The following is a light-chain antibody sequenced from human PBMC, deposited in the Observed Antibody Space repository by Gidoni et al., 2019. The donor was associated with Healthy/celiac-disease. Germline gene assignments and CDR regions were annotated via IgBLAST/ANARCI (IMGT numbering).Light chain of an antibody. CDR3: SSYTSSSLVV. CDR1: SSGVGGYNY. Sequence: SALTQPASASGSPGQSITISCTGTSSGVGGYNYVSWYHQHPGKAPKLMIYDVSNRPSGFSNRFSGSKSGNTASLTISGLQAEDEADYYCSSYTSSSLVVFGGGTKLTVL. CDR2: DVS. J-gene: IGLJ2*01. V-gene: IGLV2-14*01.